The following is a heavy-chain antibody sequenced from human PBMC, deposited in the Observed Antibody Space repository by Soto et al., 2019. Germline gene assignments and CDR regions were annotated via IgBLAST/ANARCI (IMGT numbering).Heavy chain of an antibody. CDR3: ARDRGVETYYYGMDV. V-gene: IGHV3-33*01. J-gene: IGHJ6*02. D-gene: IGHD3-3*01. CDR1: GLTFSSYG. Sequence: PGGSLRLSCAASGLTFSSYGMHWVRQAPGKGLEWVAVIWYDGSNKYYADSVKGRFTISRDNFKNTLYLQMNSLRAEDTAVYYCARDRGVETYYYGMDVWGQGTTVTVSS. CDR2: IWYDGSNK.